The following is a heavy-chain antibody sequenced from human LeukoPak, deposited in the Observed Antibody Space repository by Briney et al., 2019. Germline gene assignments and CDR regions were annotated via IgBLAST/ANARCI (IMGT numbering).Heavy chain of an antibody. Sequence: PSGTLSLTCGVSGGSISSTXXXXXVRQPXXXXXXXIGEVXLXGXTNYNXXXXXXXXMSVDMSENHISLKLTSVTAANTAVYYCAREGGPYRTLDYSGQGTLVTVSS. CDR3: AREGGPYRTLDY. CDR1: GGSISSTXX. CDR2: VXLXGXT. V-gene: IGHV4-4*02. J-gene: IGHJ4*02.